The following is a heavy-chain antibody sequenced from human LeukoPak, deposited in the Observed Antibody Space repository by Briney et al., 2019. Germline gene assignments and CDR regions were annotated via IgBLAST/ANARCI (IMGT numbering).Heavy chain of an antibody. CDR2: IIPILGIA. Sequence: GASVKVSCKASGGTFSSYAISWVRQAPGQGLEWMGRIIPILGIANYAQKFQGRVTITADKSTSTAYMELSSLRSEDTAVYYCARGEVTYDYYDSSGYYFWGQGTLVTVSS. CDR1: GGTFSSYA. CDR3: ARGEVTYDYYDSSGYYF. D-gene: IGHD3-22*01. V-gene: IGHV1-69*04. J-gene: IGHJ4*02.